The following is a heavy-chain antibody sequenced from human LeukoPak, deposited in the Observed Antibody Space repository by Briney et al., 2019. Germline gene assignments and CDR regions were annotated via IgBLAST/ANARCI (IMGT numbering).Heavy chain of an antibody. V-gene: IGHV4-30-4*08. CDR2: IYYSGST. D-gene: IGHD3-3*01. CDR3: ARLSPYYDFWSGTHFDP. J-gene: IGHJ5*02. CDR1: GGSISSGDYY. Sequence: PSQTLSLTCTVSGGSISSGDYYWSWIRQPPGKGLEWIGYIYYSGSTYYNPSLKSRVTISVDTSKNQFSLKLSSVTAADTAVYYCARLSPYYDFWSGTHFDPWGQGTLVTVSS.